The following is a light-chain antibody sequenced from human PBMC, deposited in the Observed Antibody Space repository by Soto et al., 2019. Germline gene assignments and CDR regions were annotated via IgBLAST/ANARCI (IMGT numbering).Light chain of an antibody. V-gene: IGKV3-20*01. CDR1: QTVSSNY. CDR2: GKS. CDR3: QQYNSSGT. Sequence: IVFTQSPGTLSLSPGERATLSCSASQTVSSNYLAWYQQRPGQAPRLLIYGKSSRATGIPDRFSGSWSGTDFSLTISRLQSEDSAVYYCQQYNSSGTFGQGTKVEI. J-gene: IGKJ1*01.